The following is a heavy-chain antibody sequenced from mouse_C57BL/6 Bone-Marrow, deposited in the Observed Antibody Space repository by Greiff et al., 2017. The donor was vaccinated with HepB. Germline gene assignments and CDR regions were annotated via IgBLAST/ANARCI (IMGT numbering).Heavy chain of an antibody. V-gene: IGHV5-6*02. CDR1: GFTFSSYG. CDR2: ISSGGSYT. D-gene: IGHD4-1*01. CDR3: ARGTGTDY. Sequence: DVMLVESGGDLVKPGGSLKLSCAASGFTFSSYGMSWVRQTPDKRLEWVATISSGGSYTYYPDSVKGRFTISRDNAKNTLYLQMSSLKSEDTAMYYCARGTGTDYWGQGTTLTVSS. J-gene: IGHJ2*01.